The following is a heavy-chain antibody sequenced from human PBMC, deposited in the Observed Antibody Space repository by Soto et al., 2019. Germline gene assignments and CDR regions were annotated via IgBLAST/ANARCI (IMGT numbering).Heavy chain of an antibody. V-gene: IGHV3-23*01. J-gene: IGHJ4*02. CDR2: IRVDSRST. Sequence: PGGPLTLSCVAPVFVFNPYPMNWVRPAPAQWLVRGSIIRVDSRSTHYAESLKGRLIISRDNSKNTLYLQMNSLRAEDTAVYYCAKDPLPQSELLSSFDYWGQGTLDTVSS. CDR1: VFVFNPYP. CDR3: AKDPLPQSELLSSFDY. D-gene: IGHD1-26*01.